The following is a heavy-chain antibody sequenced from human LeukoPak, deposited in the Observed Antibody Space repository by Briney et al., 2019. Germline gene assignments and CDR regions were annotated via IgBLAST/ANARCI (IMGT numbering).Heavy chain of an antibody. CDR3: ARTQRTVVPAAILRYYYYYMDV. CDR1: GGSFSGYY. Sequence: SETLSLTCAVYGGSFSGYYWGWIRQPPGKGLEWIVVITHGARANYNPSLKSRVTISIDTSKNQFYLKLSSVTAADTAVYYCARTQRTVVPAAILRYYYYYMDVWGKGTTVTVSS. CDR2: ITHGARA. J-gene: IGHJ6*03. V-gene: IGHV4-34*01. D-gene: IGHD2-2*01.